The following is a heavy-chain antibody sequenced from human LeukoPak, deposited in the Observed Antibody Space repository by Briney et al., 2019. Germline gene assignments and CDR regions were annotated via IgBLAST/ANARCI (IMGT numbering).Heavy chain of an antibody. V-gene: IGHV4-59*01. D-gene: IGHD3-9*01. CDR2: IYYSGST. CDR3: ASSSTLRYFDWFPFDY. Sequence: SETLSLTCTVSGGSISSYYWSWIRQPPGKGLEWIGYIYYSGSTNYNPSLKSRVTISVDTSKNQFSLKLSSVTAADTAVYYCASSSTLRYFDWFPFDYWGQGTLVTVSS. CDR1: GGSISSYY. J-gene: IGHJ4*02.